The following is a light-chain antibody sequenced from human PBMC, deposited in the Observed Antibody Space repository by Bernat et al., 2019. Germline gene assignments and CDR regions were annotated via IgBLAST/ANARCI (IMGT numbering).Light chain of an antibody. CDR1: QSISSY. CDR2: AAS. Sequence: DIQMTQSPSSLSASVGDRVTITCRASQSISSYLNWYQQKPVKAPKLLIYAASSLQSGVPSRFSGSGSGTDFTLTISSLQPEDFATYYCQQYNSYPYTFGQGTKLEIK. CDR3: QQYNSYPYT. V-gene: IGKV1-39*01. J-gene: IGKJ2*01.